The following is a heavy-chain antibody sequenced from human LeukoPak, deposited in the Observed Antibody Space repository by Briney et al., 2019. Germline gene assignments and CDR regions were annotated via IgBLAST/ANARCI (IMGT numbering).Heavy chain of an antibody. CDR1: GFTFSSYS. CDR2: ISGSIGYI. CDR3: ARVNPQRPDCSSTSCFVDAFDI. J-gene: IGHJ3*02. Sequence: GVSLRLSCAASGFTFSSYSMNWVRQAPGQGLEWVSSISGSIGYIYYADSVKGRFTISRDNAKNSLYLQMNSLRAEDTAVYYCARVNPQRPDCSSTSCFVDAFDIWGQGTMVTVSS. V-gene: IGHV3-21*01. D-gene: IGHD2-2*01.